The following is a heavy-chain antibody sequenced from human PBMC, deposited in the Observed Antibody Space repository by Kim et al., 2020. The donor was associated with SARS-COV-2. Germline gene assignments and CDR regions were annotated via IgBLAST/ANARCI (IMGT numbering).Heavy chain of an antibody. CDR3: ARTPLFRTFDI. J-gene: IGHJ3*02. D-gene: IGHD3-10*01. CDR1: GDSISSYY. Sequence: SETLSLTCTVSGDSISSYYWSWIRQPPGKGLELIGYFYYSGSTNYNPSLKSRVTISVDTSKNQFSLKLSSVTAADTAVYYCARTPLFRTFDIWGQGTMVTVSS. V-gene: IGHV4-59*01. CDR2: FYYSGST.